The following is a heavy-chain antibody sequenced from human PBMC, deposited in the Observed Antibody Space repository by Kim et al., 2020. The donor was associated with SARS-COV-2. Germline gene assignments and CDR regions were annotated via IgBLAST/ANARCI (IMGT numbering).Heavy chain of an antibody. CDR2: INAGNGYT. CDR1: GYSFTTYA. J-gene: IGHJ5*01. CDR3: ARVGVYSSTWGAWFDS. V-gene: IGHV1-3*01. D-gene: IGHD6-13*01. Sequence: ASVKVSCKASGYSFTTYAIHWVRQARGQSLEWMGWINAGNGYTQYAQKFQGRVTITRDTSASTMYMELSSLRSEDTTFYYCARVGVYSSTWGAWFDSWGQGTLVTVSS.